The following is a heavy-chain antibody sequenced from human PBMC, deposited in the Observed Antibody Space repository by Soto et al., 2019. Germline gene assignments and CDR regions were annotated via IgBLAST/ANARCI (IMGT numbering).Heavy chain of an antibody. V-gene: IGHV1-24*01. J-gene: IGHJ6*02. CDR3: AREGLVLVPTTVNSDYYYYAMDV. Sequence: ASVKVSCKVSGYTLTELSMHWVRQAPGKGLEWMGGFDPEFGEIIYAQKFQGRLNITEDTSTDTVYIELSSLCFEDTAVYYCAREGLVLVPTTVNSDYYYYAMDVWGQ. D-gene: IGHD2-2*01. CDR1: GYTLTELS. CDR2: FDPEFGEI.